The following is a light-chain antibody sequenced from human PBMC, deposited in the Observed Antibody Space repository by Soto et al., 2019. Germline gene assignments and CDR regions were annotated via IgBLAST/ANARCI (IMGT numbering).Light chain of an antibody. CDR2: DAS. CDR3: QRRGAGPLYT. J-gene: IGKJ2*01. CDR1: QSVNTY. Sequence: EIVLTQSPATLSLSPGERATLSCRASQSVNTYLAWYQQKPGQAPRVLIYDASDRATGIPARFSGSGSGTDFTLTISSLEPEDSAVYCCQRRGAGPLYTFGQGTKLEIK. V-gene: IGKV3-11*01.